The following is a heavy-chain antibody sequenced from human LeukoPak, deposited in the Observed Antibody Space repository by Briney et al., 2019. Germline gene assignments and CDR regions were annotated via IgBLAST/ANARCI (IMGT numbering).Heavy chain of an antibody. CDR2: VYTICST. Sequence: SETLSLTCTVSGGTISSYYWSWVRQPAGQGLEWMGHVYTICSTYNQSLKSRVTMSVDTSKNQSSLKLQSVSAEDTAVYYCARRQYSSGLDYWGQGILVTLSS. V-gene: IGHV4-4*07. CDR1: GGTISSYY. D-gene: IGHD6-19*01. J-gene: IGHJ4*02. CDR3: ARRQYSSGLDY.